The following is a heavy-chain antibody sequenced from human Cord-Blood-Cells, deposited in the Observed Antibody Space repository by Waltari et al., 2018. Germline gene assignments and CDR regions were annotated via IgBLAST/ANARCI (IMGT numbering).Heavy chain of an antibody. Sequence: EVQLVESGGGLVQPGGSLRLSCAASGFTFSSYWMSWVRQAPGKGLEWVAIKKQDGSEKYYVTSEKGPFTISRDNAMNSLYLQMNSLRAEETAVYYCASDAPLRSRETGSSNDYWGQGTLVTVSS. D-gene: IGHD1-1*01. CDR1: GFTFSSYW. CDR3: ASDAPLRSRETGSSNDY. V-gene: IGHV3-7*01. CDR2: KKQDGSEK. J-gene: IGHJ4*02.